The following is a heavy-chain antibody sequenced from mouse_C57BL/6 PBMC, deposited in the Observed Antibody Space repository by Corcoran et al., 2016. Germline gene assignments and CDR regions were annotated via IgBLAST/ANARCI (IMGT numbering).Heavy chain of an antibody. Sequence: QLKQSGEELVTPGSSVKLSCTASGFNSKDDYMHWVKQRSEQGLEWIGRIEPEDGETKYAPKYQCKATITADTSSNTAYLQLSSLTSEDTAVYYCAPFAYWGQGTLVTVSA. CDR3: APFAY. J-gene: IGHJ3*01. CDR2: IEPEDGET. CDR1: GFNSKDDY. V-gene: IGHV14-2*01.